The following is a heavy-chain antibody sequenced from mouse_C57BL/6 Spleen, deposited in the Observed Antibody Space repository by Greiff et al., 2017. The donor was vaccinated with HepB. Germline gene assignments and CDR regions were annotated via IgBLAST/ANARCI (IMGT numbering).Heavy chain of an antibody. CDR2: INPNNGGT. Sequence: VQLKQSGPELVKPGASVKISCKASGYTFTDYYMNWVKQSHGKSLEWIGDINPNNGGTSYNQKFKGKATLTVDKSSSTAYMELRSLTSEDSAVYYCARAPYGTFDYWGQGTTLTVSS. CDR3: ARAPYGTFDY. D-gene: IGHD1-1*01. V-gene: IGHV1-26*01. J-gene: IGHJ2*01. CDR1: GYTFTDYY.